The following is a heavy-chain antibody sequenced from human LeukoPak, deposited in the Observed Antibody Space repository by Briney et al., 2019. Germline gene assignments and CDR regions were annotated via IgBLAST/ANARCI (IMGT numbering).Heavy chain of an antibody. CDR3: ARDYGDYVSGIEDWFDP. D-gene: IGHD4-17*01. CDR2: ISAYNGNT. CDR1: GYTFTSYG. J-gene: IGHJ5*02. V-gene: IGHV1-18*04. Sequence: GASVKVSCKASGYTFTSYGISWVRQAPGQGLEWMGWISAYNGNTNYAQKLQGRVTMTTDTSTSTAYMELRSLRSDDTAVYYCARDYGDYVSGIEDWFDPWGQGTLVTVSS.